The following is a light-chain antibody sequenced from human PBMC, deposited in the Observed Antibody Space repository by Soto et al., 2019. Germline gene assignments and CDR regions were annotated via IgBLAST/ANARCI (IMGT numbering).Light chain of an antibody. CDR2: DAS. CDR1: QSISSY. CDR3: HQRSTWPFT. Sequence: EIVLTQSPATLSLSPRERATLSCRASQSISSYLAWYQQKTDQAPRLLIYDASNRATGIPARFSGSGSGTDFTLTIRSLEPEDFAVYYCHQRSTWPFTFGPGTKVDIK. V-gene: IGKV3-11*01. J-gene: IGKJ3*01.